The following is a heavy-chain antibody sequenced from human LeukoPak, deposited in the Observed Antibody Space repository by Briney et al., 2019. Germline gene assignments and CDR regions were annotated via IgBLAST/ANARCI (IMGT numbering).Heavy chain of an antibody. D-gene: IGHD3-10*01. J-gene: IGHJ4*02. CDR1: GFTFSSYA. CDR2: ISSSGSTI. CDR3: ARVKGQRVRGVITYFDY. Sequence: PGGSLRLSCAASGFTFSSYAMSWVRQAPGKGLEWVSYISSSGSTIYYADSVKGRFTISRDNAKNSLYLQMNSLRAEDTAVYYCARVKGQRVRGVITYFDYWGQGTLVTVSS. V-gene: IGHV3-48*04.